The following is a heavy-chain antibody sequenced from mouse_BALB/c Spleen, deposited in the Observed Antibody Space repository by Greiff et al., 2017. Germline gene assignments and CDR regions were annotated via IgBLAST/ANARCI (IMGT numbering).Heavy chain of an antibody. CDR2: ISYSGST. J-gene: IGHJ1*01. Sequence: EVKLQQSGPGLVKPSQSLSLTCTVTGYSITSDYAWNWIRQFPGNKLEWMGYISYSGSTSYNPSLKSRISITRDTSKNQFFLQLNSVTTEDTATYYCARNGYPWFDVWGAGTTVTVSS. CDR1: GYSITSDYA. V-gene: IGHV3-2*02. CDR3: ARNGYPWFDV. D-gene: IGHD2-2*01.